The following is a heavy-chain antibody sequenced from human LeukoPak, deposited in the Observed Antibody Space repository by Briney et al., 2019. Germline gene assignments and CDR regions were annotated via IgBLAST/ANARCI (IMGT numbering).Heavy chain of an antibody. CDR2: IYASGST. J-gene: IGHJ4*02. V-gene: IGHV4-4*07. CDR3: ARDHSYYSGSYPLY. Sequence: SETLSLTCTVSGGSISSYYWSWIRQPAGKGLEWIRRIYASGSTNCNPSLKSRVTMSIDTSKNQFSLKLSSVTAADTAVYYCARDHSYYSGSYPLYWGQGTLVTVSS. D-gene: IGHD1-26*01. CDR1: GGSISSYY.